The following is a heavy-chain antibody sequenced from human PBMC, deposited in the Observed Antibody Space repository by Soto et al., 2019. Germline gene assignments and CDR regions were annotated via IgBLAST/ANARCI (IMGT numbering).Heavy chain of an antibody. V-gene: IGHV4-30-2*01. CDR3: VRERTIFGVAPGGGVDV. CDR1: GGSITTSDYS. J-gene: IGHJ6*02. CDR2: IYHTGAT. Sequence: KSSETLSLTCAVSGGSITTSDYSWSWIRQPPGRGLEWIGSIYHTGATHYIPSLKSRLTMSLDKSKNHFSLDLSSVTAAGTALYYCVRERTIFGVAPGGGVDVWGQGTTVTVSS. D-gene: IGHD3-3*01.